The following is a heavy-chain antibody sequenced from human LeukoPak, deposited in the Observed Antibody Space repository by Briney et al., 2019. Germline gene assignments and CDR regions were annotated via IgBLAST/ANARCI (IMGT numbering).Heavy chain of an antibody. Sequence: SVKVSCKASGFTFTSSAVQWVRQARGQRLEWIGWIVVGSGNTNYAQKFQERVTITRDTSTSTVYMEVTSLTSEDTAMYYCAKSRIDDSASADYWGQGTLVTVSS. D-gene: IGHD3-22*01. CDR2: IVVGSGNT. CDR1: GFTFTSSA. CDR3: AKSRIDDSASADY. J-gene: IGHJ4*02. V-gene: IGHV1-58*01.